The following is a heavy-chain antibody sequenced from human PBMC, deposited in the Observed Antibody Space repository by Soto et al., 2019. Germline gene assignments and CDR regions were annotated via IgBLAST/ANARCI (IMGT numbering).Heavy chain of an antibody. CDR2: IIPIFGTA. V-gene: IGHV1-69*13. J-gene: IGHJ4*02. CDR3: ASRRSNCSSTSCYLYFDY. CDR1: GGTFSSYA. D-gene: IGHD2-2*01. Sequence: SVKVSCKASGGTFSSYAISWVRQAPGQGLEWMGGIIPIFGTANYTQKFQGRVTITADESTSTAYMELSSLRSEDTAVYYCASRRSNCSSTSCYLYFDYWGQGTLVTVSS.